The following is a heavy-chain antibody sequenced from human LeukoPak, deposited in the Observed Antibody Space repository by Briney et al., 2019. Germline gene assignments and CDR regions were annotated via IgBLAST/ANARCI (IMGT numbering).Heavy chain of an antibody. Sequence: ASVNVSCTASGYTFTGYYMHWVRQAPGQGLERMGIIYPSSGSASYTQKFQGRVTLTRDTSTSTVYMELSSLRSEDTAVHYCAREGGNNGFDYWGQGTLVTVSS. J-gene: IGHJ4*02. V-gene: IGHV1-46*01. CDR1: GYTFTGYY. D-gene: IGHD1-14*01. CDR2: IYPSSGSA. CDR3: AREGGNNGFDY.